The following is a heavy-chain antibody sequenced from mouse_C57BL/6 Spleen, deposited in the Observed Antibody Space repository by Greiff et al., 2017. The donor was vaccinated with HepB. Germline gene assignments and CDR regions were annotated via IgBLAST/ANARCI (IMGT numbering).Heavy chain of an antibody. V-gene: IGHV14-2*01. CDR2: IDPEDGET. CDR1: GFNIKDYY. Sequence: VQLKHSGAELVKPGASVKLSCTASGFNIKDYYMHWVKQRTEQGLEWIGRIDPEDGETKYAPKFQGKATITADTSSNTAYLQLSSLTSEDTAVYYCARDYGSSYGYFDYWGQGTTLTVSS. CDR3: ARDYGSSYGYFDY. J-gene: IGHJ2*01. D-gene: IGHD1-1*01.